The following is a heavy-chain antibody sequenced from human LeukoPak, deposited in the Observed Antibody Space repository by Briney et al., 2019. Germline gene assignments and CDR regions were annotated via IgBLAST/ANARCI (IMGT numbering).Heavy chain of an antibody. Sequence: GGSMRLSCAASGFTFSNYGVHWVRQAPGKELEWVAHMSYDGGNKHCADSVKGRFTISRDNAKNSLYLQMNSLRAEDTALYHCARALYYDFWSGSPDDAFDIWGQGTMVTVSS. D-gene: IGHD3-3*01. CDR2: MSYDGGNK. CDR3: ARALYYDFWSGSPDDAFDI. V-gene: IGHV3-30*03. J-gene: IGHJ3*02. CDR1: GFTFSNYG.